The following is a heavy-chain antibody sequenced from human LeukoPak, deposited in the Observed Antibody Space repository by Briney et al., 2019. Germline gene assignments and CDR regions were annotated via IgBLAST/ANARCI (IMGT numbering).Heavy chain of an antibody. CDR1: GFIFSRYG. CDR3: ARSARGVIFDV. J-gene: IGHJ6*04. V-gene: IGHV3-30*03. CDR2: VSYDGTET. D-gene: IGHD3-10*01. Sequence: GGSLRLSCAASGFIFSRYGMHWVRQAPGKGLEWVAVVSYDGTETKYADSVKGRLNLSRDNSKNTVYLQMNSLTFEDTAVYYCARSARGVIFDVWXXXTTVIVSS.